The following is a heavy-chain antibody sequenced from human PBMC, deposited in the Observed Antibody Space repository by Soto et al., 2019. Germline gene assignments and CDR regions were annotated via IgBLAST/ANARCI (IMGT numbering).Heavy chain of an antibody. D-gene: IGHD3-10*01. CDR2: IYYTGTT. V-gene: IGHV4-39*01. CDR3: VSRQPAPGGPDH. Sequence: QLQLRESGPGLVKPSETLSLTCTVSGGSISSGTYYWDWIRQPLGKGLEWIGSIYYTGTTYYNPSLESRATSSVDTSKHQFSLQLASVSAADTAVYYCVSRQPAPGGPDHWGQGNLVTVSS. J-gene: IGHJ5*02. CDR1: GGSISSGTYY.